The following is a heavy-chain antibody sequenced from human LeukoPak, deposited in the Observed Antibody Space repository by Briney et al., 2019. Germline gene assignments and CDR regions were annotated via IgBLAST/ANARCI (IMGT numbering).Heavy chain of an antibody. V-gene: IGHV4-39*01. D-gene: IGHD3-22*01. J-gene: IGHJ4*02. CDR1: GGSISSSSYY. CDR2: IYYSGSP. Sequence: PSETLSLTCTVSGGSISSSSYYWGWIRQPPGKGLEWIGSIYYSGSPYYNPSLKSRVTISVDTSKNQFSLKLSSVTAADTAVYYCASRALGPYYYDSSGYYSYFFDYWGQGTLVTVSS. CDR3: ASRALGPYYYDSSGYYSYFFDY.